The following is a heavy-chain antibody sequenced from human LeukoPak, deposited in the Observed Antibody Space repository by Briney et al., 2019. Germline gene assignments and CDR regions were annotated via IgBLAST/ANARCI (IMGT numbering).Heavy chain of an antibody. Sequence: WVRQAPGKGPEWVSAISGSGVYTFYADSAKGRFTISRDNAENTLYLQMNSLRAEDTAVYYCARDRDSGRYIIDYWGQGTLVTVSS. V-gene: IGHV3-23*01. CDR2: ISGSGVYT. J-gene: IGHJ4*02. CDR3: ARDRDSGRYIIDY. D-gene: IGHD3-10*01.